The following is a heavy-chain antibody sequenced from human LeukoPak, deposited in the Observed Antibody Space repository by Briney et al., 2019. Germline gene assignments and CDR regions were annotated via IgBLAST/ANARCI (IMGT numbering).Heavy chain of an antibody. J-gene: IGHJ6*03. D-gene: IGHD1-7*01. CDR3: ARVNNWNYLLYYMDV. Sequence: GESLKISCKGSGYSFTSYWIGWVRQMPGKGLEWMGIIYPGDSDTRYSPSFQGQVTISADKSISTAYLQWSSLKASDTAMYYCARVNNWNYLLYYMDVWGKGTTVTVSS. CDR1: GYSFTSYW. CDR2: IYPGDSDT. V-gene: IGHV5-51*01.